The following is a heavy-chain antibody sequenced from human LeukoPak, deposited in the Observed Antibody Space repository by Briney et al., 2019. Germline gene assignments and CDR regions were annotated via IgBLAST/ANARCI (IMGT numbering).Heavy chain of an antibody. CDR3: ALGGDTPNDY. CDR2: ISSSSSTV. CDR1: GFTFSSYG. Sequence: GGSLRLSCEASGFTFSSYGMNWVRQAPGKGLEWVSYISSSSSTVYNADSVKGRFTISRDNAKNSLYLQMNSLRAEDTAIYYCALGGDTPNDYWGQGTLVTVSS. D-gene: IGHD5-18*01. J-gene: IGHJ4*02. V-gene: IGHV3-48*01.